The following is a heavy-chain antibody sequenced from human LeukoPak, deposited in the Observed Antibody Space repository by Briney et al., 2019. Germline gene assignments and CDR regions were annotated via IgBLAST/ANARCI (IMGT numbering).Heavy chain of an antibody. V-gene: IGHV3-11*05. CDR2: ISTSSSYT. D-gene: IGHD3-10*01. CDR3: ARDRYYASGSYNWFDP. CDR1: GFTFSDYS. Sequence: GGSLRLSCPASGFTFSDYSMSWIRQAPGKGLEWVSYISTSSSYTNYADSVKGRFTISRDNAKNSLYLQMNSLRAEDTAVYYCARDRYYASGSYNWFDPWGQGTLVTVSS. J-gene: IGHJ5*02.